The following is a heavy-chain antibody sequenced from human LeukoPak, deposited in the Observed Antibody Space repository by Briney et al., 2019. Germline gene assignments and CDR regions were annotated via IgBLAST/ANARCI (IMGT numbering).Heavy chain of an antibody. CDR1: GGSFSGYY. Sequence: SETLSLTCAVYGGSFSGYYWSWIRQPPGKGLEWIGEINHSGSSKYNPSLESRGTITVDKSKKQFFLKLMSVTAADTAVYYCARDGYRSSWYRGSTWFDPWGQGTLVTVSS. D-gene: IGHD6-13*01. CDR3: ARDGYRSSWYRGSTWFDP. V-gene: IGHV4-34*01. CDR2: INHSGSS. J-gene: IGHJ5*02.